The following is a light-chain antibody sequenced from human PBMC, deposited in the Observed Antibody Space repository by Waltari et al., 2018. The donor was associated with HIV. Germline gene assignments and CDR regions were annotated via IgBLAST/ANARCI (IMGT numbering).Light chain of an antibody. CDR2: GAS. Sequence: DIQVTQSPSSLSASVGDRVTIICRTSENINTFLNWFQQKPWKIPRLLIYGASTLESGVPSRFSGTGSGTDFSLTISALQPEDFATYYCLQGYSSILTFGPGTKVEVK. CDR3: LQGYSSILT. V-gene: IGKV1-39*01. J-gene: IGKJ3*01. CDR1: ENINTF.